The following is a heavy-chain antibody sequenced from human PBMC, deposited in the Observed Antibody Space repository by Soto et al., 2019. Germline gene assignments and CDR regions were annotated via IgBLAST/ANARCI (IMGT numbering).Heavy chain of an antibody. CDR3: ARGVGSSPPRY. J-gene: IGHJ4*02. Sequence: QVQLQESGPGQVKPSETLSLTCTISGGSISVYYWSWIRQPPGQALEWIGYIYDSGSPYYNPSLRGRVIISADTSKNKIPLKLTSATAADTAVYYCARGVGSSPPRYWGRGTLVTVSS. CDR1: GGSISVYY. V-gene: IGHV4-59*01. CDR2: IYDSGSP. D-gene: IGHD1-26*01.